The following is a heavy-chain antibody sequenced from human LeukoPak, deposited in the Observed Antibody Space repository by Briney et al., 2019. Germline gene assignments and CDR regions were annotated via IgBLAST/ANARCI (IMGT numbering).Heavy chain of an antibody. Sequence: PSETLSLTCTVSGGSINNHYWTWIRQPPGKGLEWIGYIYYKGDTNYNPSLKSRVTISVDTSNNQFSLWLTSVTAADTAVYYCAREWRAYQDGGSYLYYGMDIWGQGTAVTVSS. CDR3: AREWRAYQDGGSYLYYGMDI. CDR1: GGSINNHY. D-gene: IGHD2-2*01. V-gene: IGHV4-59*11. J-gene: IGHJ6*02. CDR2: IYYKGDT.